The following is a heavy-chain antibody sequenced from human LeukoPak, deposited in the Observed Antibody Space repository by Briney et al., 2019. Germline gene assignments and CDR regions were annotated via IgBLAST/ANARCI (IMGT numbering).Heavy chain of an antibody. CDR3: AKDNQGYYDSSGYND. V-gene: IGHV3-23*01. CDR2: ISGSGGST. CDR1: GFTFSSYA. J-gene: IGHJ4*02. Sequence: GGSLRLSCAASGFTFSSYAMSWVRRAPGKGLEWVSAISGSGGSTYYADSVKGRFTISRDNSKNTLYLQMNSLRAEDTAVYYCAKDNQGYYDSSGYNDWGQGTLVTVSS. D-gene: IGHD3-22*01.